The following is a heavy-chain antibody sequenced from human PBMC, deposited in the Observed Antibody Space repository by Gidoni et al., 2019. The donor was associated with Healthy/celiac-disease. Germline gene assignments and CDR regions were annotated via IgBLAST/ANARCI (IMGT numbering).Heavy chain of an antibody. CDR1: GYSISSGYY. Sequence: QVQLQESGPGLVKPSETLSLTCAVSGYSISSGYYGGWIRQPPGKGLEWIGSIYHSGSTYYNPSLKSRVTISVDTSKNQFSLKLSSVTAADTAVYYCARLRPVADYWGQGTLVTVSS. J-gene: IGHJ4*02. CDR2: IYHSGST. CDR3: ARLRPVADY. D-gene: IGHD5-12*01. V-gene: IGHV4-38-2*01.